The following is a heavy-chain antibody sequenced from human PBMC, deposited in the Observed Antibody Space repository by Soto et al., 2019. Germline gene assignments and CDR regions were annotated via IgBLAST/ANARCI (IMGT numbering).Heavy chain of an antibody. CDR2: IYHSGNT. Sequence: SETLSLTCAVSGGSISSGGYSWSWIRQPPGKGLEWIGHIYHSGNTYYNPSLKSRVTISVDWSKNQFSLTLSSVTAADTAVYYCARGPPHHYWGQGTLVTVSS. CDR3: ARGPPHHY. J-gene: IGHJ4*02. V-gene: IGHV4-30-2*01. CDR1: GGSISSGGYS.